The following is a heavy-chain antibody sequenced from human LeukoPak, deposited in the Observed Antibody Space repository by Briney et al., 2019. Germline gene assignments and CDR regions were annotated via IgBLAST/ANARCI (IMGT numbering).Heavy chain of an antibody. CDR2: IYSSGST. V-gene: IGHV4-4*07. CDR3: ARELSTGWPGFDY. Sequence: SETLSLTCTVSGGSMSGYYWSWIRQPAGKGMEWIGRIYSSGSTNYNPSLKSRVTMSADKSKSQFSLKLSSVTAADTAVYYCARELSTGWPGFDYWGQGTLVTVSS. J-gene: IGHJ4*02. D-gene: IGHD6-19*01. CDR1: GGSMSGYY.